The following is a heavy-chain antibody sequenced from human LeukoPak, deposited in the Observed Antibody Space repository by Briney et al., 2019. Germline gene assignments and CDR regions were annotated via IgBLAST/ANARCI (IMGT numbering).Heavy chain of an antibody. CDR3: AKFIAVAGTFDY. D-gene: IGHD6-19*01. Sequence: RSGGSLRLSCAASGFTFDDYGMSWVRQAPGKGLEWVSGINWNGGSTVYADSVKGRFTISRDNAKNSLYLQMNSLRAEDTALYYCAKFIAVAGTFDYWGQGTLVTVSS. CDR1: GFTFDDYG. CDR2: INWNGGST. V-gene: IGHV3-20*04. J-gene: IGHJ4*02.